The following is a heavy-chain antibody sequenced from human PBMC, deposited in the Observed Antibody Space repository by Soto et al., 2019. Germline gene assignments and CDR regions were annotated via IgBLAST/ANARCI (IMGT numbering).Heavy chain of an antibody. Sequence: ASVKVSCKASGYTLTSYGISWVRQAPGQGLEWMGWVSTYNGNTNYAQKVQGRVTMTTDTSTSTAYMELRSLTSDDTAVYYCARGSGSGESSLDYWGRGTLVTVSS. CDR2: VSTYNGNT. V-gene: IGHV1-18*04. CDR3: ARGSGSGESSLDY. D-gene: IGHD3-10*01. CDR1: GYTLTSYG. J-gene: IGHJ4*02.